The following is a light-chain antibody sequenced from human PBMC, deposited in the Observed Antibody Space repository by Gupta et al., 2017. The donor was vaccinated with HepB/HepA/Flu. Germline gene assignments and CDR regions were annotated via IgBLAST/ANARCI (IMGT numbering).Light chain of an antibody. CDR2: AAS. Sequence: EIVLPQSPGTLSLSPGETTTLSCRASQTITSGYLAWYQQKEGQPPRLLIYAASSRAIDIPDRFSGGGSGTDFTLTISRLQPEDFAVYYCQQDVSSPLTFGGGTKVEI. J-gene: IGKJ4*01. CDR1: QTITSGY. CDR3: QQDVSSPLT. V-gene: IGKV3-20*01.